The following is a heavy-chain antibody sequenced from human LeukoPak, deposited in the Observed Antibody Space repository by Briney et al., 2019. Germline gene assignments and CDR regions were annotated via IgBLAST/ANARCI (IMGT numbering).Heavy chain of an antibody. Sequence: GGSLRLSCAASGFTFSSYAMSWVRQAPGRGLECVSAISGSGDNTYYADPVKGRFTISRDNSKNTLYLQMNSLRAEDTAVYYCAKDPPYAPSYDFWSGYPWGQGTLVTVSS. CDR1: GFTFSSYA. CDR2: ISGSGDNT. D-gene: IGHD3-3*01. V-gene: IGHV3-23*01. J-gene: IGHJ5*02. CDR3: AKDPPYAPSYDFWSGYP.